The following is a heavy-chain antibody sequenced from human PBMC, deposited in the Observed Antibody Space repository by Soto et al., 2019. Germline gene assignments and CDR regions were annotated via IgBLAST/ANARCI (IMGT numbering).Heavy chain of an antibody. CDR1: GFTFDDYA. CDR3: AKDIGSIAVAGQLDY. J-gene: IGHJ4*02. D-gene: IGHD6-19*01. Sequence: GGSLRLSCAASGFTFDDYAMHWVRQAPGKGLEWVSLISGDGGSTYYADSVKGRFTISRDNSKNSLYLQMNSLRTEDTALYYCAKDIGSIAVAGQLDYWGQGTMVTVPS. CDR2: ISGDGGST. V-gene: IGHV3-43*02.